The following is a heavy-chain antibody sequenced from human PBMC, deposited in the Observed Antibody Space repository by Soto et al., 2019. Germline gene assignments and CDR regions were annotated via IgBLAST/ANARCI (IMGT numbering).Heavy chain of an antibody. CDR1: GGSFSGYY. CDR3: ARRRRGHRYCSGGSCYSNSLYYYYYGMDV. CDR2: INHSGST. J-gene: IGHJ6*02. V-gene: IGHV4-34*01. Sequence: PSETLSLTCAVYGGSFSGYYWSWIRQPPGKGLEWIGEINHSGSTNYNPSLKSRVTISVDTSKNQFSLKLSSVTAADTAVYYCARRRRGHRYCSGGSCYSNSLYYYYYGMDVWGQGTTVTVSS. D-gene: IGHD2-15*01.